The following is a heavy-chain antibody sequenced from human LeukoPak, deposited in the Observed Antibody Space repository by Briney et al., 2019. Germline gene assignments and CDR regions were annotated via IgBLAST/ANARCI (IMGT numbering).Heavy chain of an antibody. Sequence: GGSLRLSCAASGFTFSSYAMSWVRQASGKGLEWVSAISGSGGSTYYADSVKGRFTISRDNPKNTLYLQMNSLRAEDTAVYYCASRSYGSGSYYWYFDLWGRGTLVTVSS. D-gene: IGHD3-10*01. CDR1: GFTFSSYA. J-gene: IGHJ2*01. V-gene: IGHV3-23*01. CDR3: ASRSYGSGSYYWYFDL. CDR2: ISGSGGST.